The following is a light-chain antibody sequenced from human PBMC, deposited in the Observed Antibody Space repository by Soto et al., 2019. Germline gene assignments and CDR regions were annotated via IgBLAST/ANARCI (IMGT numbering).Light chain of an antibody. CDR3: QQLSRYPLT. J-gene: IGKJ4*01. Sequence: DIHMTHSPSTLSASLGDIVTITFRASQNINSWLAWYQQKPGKAPNLLIYKASSLETGVPSRFSGSGSETEFSLTIRALQPEDFATYYCQQLSRYPLTFGGGTKVDIK. CDR2: KAS. V-gene: IGKV1-5*03. CDR1: QNINSW.